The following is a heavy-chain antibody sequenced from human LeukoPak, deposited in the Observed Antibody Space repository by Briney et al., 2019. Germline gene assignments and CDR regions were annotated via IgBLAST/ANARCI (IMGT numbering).Heavy chain of an antibody. CDR3: ATRAPRYCSSTSCYWGRASWFDP. CDR2: SNHSGST. CDR1: GGSFSGYY. D-gene: IGHD2-2*01. Sequence: SETLSLTCAVYGGSFSGYYWSGIREPPGKGLEWNGDSNHSGSTNYNPSLKSRVTISVDTSKNQFSLKLSSVTAADTAVYYCATRAPRYCSSTSCYWGRASWFDPWGQGTLVTVSS. V-gene: IGHV4-34*01. J-gene: IGHJ5*02.